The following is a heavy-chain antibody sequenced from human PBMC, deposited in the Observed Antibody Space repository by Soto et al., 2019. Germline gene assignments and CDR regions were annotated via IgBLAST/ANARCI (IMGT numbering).Heavy chain of an antibody. V-gene: IGHV1-3*01. J-gene: IGHJ2*01. CDR2: INAGNGNT. CDR3: ARGGSLYWFFYL. D-gene: IGHD1-26*01. Sequence: ASVKVSCKASGYTFTSYAMHWVRQAPGQRLEWMGWINAGNGNTKYSQKFQGRVTITRDTSASTAYMELSSLRSEDTAVYYCARGGSLYWFFYLWRRRTLDIVSS. CDR1: GYTFTSYA.